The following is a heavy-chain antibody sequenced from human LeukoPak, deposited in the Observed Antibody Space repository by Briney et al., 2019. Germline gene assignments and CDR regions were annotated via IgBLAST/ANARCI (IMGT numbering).Heavy chain of an antibody. D-gene: IGHD1-26*01. CDR3: ARSPDSSWWEEYYSDY. V-gene: IGHV3-23*01. CDR1: GFTFSSYA. CDR2: ISGSGGST. J-gene: IGHJ4*02. Sequence: GGSLRLSCAASGFTFSSYAMSWVRQAPGKGLEWVSAISGSGGSTYYADSVKGRFTISRDNSKNTLYLQMNSLRAEDTAVYYCARSPDSSWWEEYYSDYWGQGTLVTVSS.